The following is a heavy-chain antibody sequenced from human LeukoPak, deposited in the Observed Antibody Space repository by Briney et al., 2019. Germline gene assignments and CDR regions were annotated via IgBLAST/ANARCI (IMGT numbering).Heavy chain of an antibody. Sequence: TGGSLRLSCAASGFIFNSYGMHWVSQAPGKGLEWVGVISDDGRSKDYADSVKGRFTISRDNSKDTLYLQMNSLRAEDTAVYYCAIRPSDYGDYVSYFDYWGQGTLVTVSS. J-gene: IGHJ4*02. CDR1: GFIFNSYG. D-gene: IGHD4-17*01. CDR2: ISDDGRSK. V-gene: IGHV3-30*03. CDR3: AIRPSDYGDYVSYFDY.